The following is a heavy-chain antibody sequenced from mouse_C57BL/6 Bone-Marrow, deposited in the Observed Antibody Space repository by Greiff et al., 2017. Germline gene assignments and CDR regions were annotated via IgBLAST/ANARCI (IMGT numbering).Heavy chain of an antibody. CDR2: INPYNGGT. D-gene: IGHD3-2*02. CDR3: ASGYPFAY. V-gene: IGHV1-19*01. Sequence: DVKLVESGPVLVKPGASVKMSCKASGYTFTDYYMNWVKQSHGKSLEWIGVINPYNGGTSYNQKFKGKATLTVDKSSSTAYMELNSLTSEDSAVYYGASGYPFAYWGQGTLVTVSA. J-gene: IGHJ3*01. CDR1: GYTFTDYY.